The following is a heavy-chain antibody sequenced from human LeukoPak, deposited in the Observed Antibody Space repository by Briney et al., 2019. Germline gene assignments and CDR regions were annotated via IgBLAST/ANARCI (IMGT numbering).Heavy chain of an antibody. V-gene: IGHV4-59*01. Sequence: SETLSLTCTVADGSISSYYWSWIRQPPGKGLEWNGYIYYSGSTNYNPSLKSRVTISVDTSKNQFSLKLSPVTAADTAVYYCARVSGVLRFGDYYYGMDVWGQGTTVTVSS. CDR2: IYYSGST. CDR1: DGSISSYY. J-gene: IGHJ6*02. CDR3: ARVSGVLRFGDYYYGMDV. D-gene: IGHD3-3*01.